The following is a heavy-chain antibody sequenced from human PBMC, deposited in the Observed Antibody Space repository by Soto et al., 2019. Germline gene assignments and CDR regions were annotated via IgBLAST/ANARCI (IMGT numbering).Heavy chain of an antibody. V-gene: IGHV1-69*02. J-gene: IGHJ3*02. D-gene: IGHD1-1*01. CDR2: IIPILGIA. CDR1: GGTFSSYT. CDR3: ARRDENWNDMAFDI. Sequence: QVQLVQSGAEVKKPGSSVKVSCKASGGTFSSYTISWVRQAPGQGLEWMGRIIPILGIANYAQKFQGRVTITADKSTSTAYRELSSLRSEDTAVYYCARRDENWNDMAFDIWGQGTMVTVSS.